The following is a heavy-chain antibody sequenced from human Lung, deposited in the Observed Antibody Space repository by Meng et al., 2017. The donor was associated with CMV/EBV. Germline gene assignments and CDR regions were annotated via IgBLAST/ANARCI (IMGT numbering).Heavy chain of an antibody. CDR1: GFTFSSYG. V-gene: IGHV3-33*01. CDR2: IWYDGSNK. Sequence: GESLKISCAASGFTFSSYGMHWVRQAPGKGLEWVAVIWYDGSNKYYADSVKGRFTISRDNSKNTLYLQMNSLRAEDTAVYYCARDRPLYFFDDWGQGVLVTVSS. J-gene: IGHJ4*02. CDR3: ARDRPLYFFDD.